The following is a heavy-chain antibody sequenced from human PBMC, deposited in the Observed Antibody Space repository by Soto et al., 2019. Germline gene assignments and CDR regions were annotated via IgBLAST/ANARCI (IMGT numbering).Heavy chain of an antibody. V-gene: IGHV3-23*01. J-gene: IGHJ4*02. Sequence: EVQLLESGGGLVKPGRSRRLSFAASGFTFSNYGMKWVRQAPGKGLEWVSGIDGIGSSTYYADSVKGRFTISRDNSKNTLFLQMNSLRAEDTALYYCAGGLDYWGQGTLVTVSS. CDR1: GFTFSNYG. D-gene: IGHD2-15*01. CDR2: IDGIGSST. CDR3: AGGLDY.